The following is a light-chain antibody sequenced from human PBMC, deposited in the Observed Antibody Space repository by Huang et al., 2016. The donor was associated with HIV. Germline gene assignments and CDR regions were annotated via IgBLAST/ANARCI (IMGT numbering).Light chain of an antibody. J-gene: IGKJ4*02. CDR1: QSVNSGY. CDR2: GAA. Sequence: EIVLTQSPGTLSLSPGERATLSGRASQSVNSGYLAWYQQKPGKAPRLLIYGAASWATGIPGRFSGSGSGTDFTRTISRLQPEDFAVYFCQQYGSSPGTFGGGTKVEMK. CDR3: QQYGSSPGT. V-gene: IGKV3-20*01.